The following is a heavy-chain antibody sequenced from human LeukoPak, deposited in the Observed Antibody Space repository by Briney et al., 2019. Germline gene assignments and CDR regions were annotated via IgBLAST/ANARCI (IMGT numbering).Heavy chain of an antibody. CDR3: ARSGGYCSSTSCYDWFDP. D-gene: IGHD2-2*01. CDR2: IYYSGST. CDR1: GGSISSYY. J-gene: IGHJ5*02. Sequence: SETLSLTCTVSGGSISSYYWSWIRQPPGKGLEWIGYIYYSGSTNYNPSLTSRVTISVDTSKNQFSLKLSSVTAADTAVYYCARSGGYCSSTSCYDWFDPWGQGTLVTASS. V-gene: IGHV4-59*01.